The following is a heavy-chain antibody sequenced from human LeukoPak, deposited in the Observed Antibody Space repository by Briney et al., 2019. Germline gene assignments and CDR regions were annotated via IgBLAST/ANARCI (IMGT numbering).Heavy chain of an antibody. Sequence: PGGSLRLSCAASGFTFSTYAMHWVRQAPGKGLEYVSAISSSGASTYYADSVKGRFTISRDNSKNTLYLQMGSLRAEDMAVYYCAGGGRAAGTGGNDYWGQGTLVTVSS. V-gene: IGHV3-64*02. CDR2: ISSSGAST. CDR1: GFTFSTYA. CDR3: AGGGRAAGTGGNDY. D-gene: IGHD6-13*01. J-gene: IGHJ4*02.